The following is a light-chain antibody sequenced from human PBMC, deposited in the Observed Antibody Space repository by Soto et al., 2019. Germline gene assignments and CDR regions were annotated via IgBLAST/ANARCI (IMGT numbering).Light chain of an antibody. J-gene: IGLJ2*01. CDR1: SSNIRAGYD. Sequence: QSVLTQPPSVSGAPGQRVTISCTGSSSNIRAGYDVHWYQQLPGTAPKLLIYDNYNRPSGVPDRFSGSKSGTSASLAITGLQAEDEADYYCQSYASSLSGVVFGGGTQLTVL. V-gene: IGLV1-40*01. CDR3: QSYASSLSGVV. CDR2: DNY.